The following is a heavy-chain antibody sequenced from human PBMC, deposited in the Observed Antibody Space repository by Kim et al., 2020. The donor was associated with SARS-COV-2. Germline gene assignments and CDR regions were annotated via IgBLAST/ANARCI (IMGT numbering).Heavy chain of an antibody. V-gene: IGHV3-48*04. CDR2: ISSSSSTI. CDR1: GFTFSSYS. CDR3: ARDYPVDP. J-gene: IGHJ5*02. Sequence: GGSLRPSCAASGFTFSSYSMNWVRQAPGKGLEWVSYISSSSSTIYYADSVKGRFTISRDNAKNSLYPQMNSLRAEDTAVNYCARDYPVDPWGPGTPVTAS.